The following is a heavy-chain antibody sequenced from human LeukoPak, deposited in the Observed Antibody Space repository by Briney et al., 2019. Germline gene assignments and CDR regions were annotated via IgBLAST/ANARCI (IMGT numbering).Heavy chain of an antibody. D-gene: IGHD6-13*01. J-gene: IGHJ6*03. V-gene: IGHV1-8*01. Sequence: ASVKVSCKASGYTFTSYDINWVRQATGQGLEWMGWMNPNSGNTGYAQKFQGRVTMTRNTSISTAYMELSSLRSEDTAVYYCARLYSSSWYGSYYYYYYMDVWGKGTTVTVSS. CDR1: GYTFTSYD. CDR3: ARLYSSSWYGSYYYYYYMDV. CDR2: MNPNSGNT.